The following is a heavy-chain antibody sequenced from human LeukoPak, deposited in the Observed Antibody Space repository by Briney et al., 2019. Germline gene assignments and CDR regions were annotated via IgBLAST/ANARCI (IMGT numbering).Heavy chain of an antibody. Sequence: PGGSLRLSCAASGFTVSSNYMSWVRQAPGKGLEWVSAISGSGGSTYYADSVKGRFTISRDNSKNTLYLQMSSLRDEDTALYYCAKDGHSWNSLWDLFDIWGQGTMVTVSS. V-gene: IGHV3-23*01. CDR2: ISGSGGST. J-gene: IGHJ3*02. CDR3: AKDGHSWNSLWDLFDI. D-gene: IGHD1-20*01. CDR1: GFTVSSNY.